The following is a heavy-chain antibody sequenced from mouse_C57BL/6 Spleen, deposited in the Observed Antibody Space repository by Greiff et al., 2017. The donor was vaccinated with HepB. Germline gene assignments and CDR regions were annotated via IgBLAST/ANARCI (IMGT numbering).Heavy chain of an antibody. CDR2: IDPENGDT. CDR3: TTGYYGRGGY. D-gene: IGHD1-1*01. J-gene: IGHJ2*01. CDR1: GFNIKDDY. V-gene: IGHV14-4*01. Sequence: VQLQQSGAELVRPGASVKLSCTASGFNIKDDYMHWVKQRPEQGLEWIGWIDPENGDTEYASKFQGKATITADTSTNTAYLQRSSLTSEDTAVYYCTTGYYGRGGYWGQGTTLTVSS.